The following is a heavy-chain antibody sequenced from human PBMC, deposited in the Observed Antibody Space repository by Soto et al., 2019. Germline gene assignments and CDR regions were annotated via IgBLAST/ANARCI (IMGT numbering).Heavy chain of an antibody. Sequence: EVQLLESGGGLVQPGGSLRLSCAASGFTFSSYAMSWVRQAPGKGLEWVSAISGSGGSTYYADSVKGRFTISRDNSKNTLYLQMNRLRAEDTAVYYCAKDPKPWSGYLNWFDPWGQGTLVTVSS. CDR1: GFTFSSYA. D-gene: IGHD3-3*01. CDR2: ISGSGGST. J-gene: IGHJ5*02. V-gene: IGHV3-23*01. CDR3: AKDPKPWSGYLNWFDP.